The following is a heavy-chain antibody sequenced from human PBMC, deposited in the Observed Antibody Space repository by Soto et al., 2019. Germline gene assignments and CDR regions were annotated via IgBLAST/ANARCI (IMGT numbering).Heavy chain of an antibody. CDR1: GFTLSGYA. D-gene: IGHD4-17*01. CDR2: ISSNGVGT. CDR3: AKDHYGDYSFDY. Sequence: GGSLRLSCAASGFTLSGYAMDWARQAPGKGLEYVSGISSNGVGTYYANSVQGRFTISRDNSKNTLYLQMNSLRAEDTAVYYCAKDHYGDYSFDYWGQGTLVTVSS. V-gene: IGHV3-64*04. J-gene: IGHJ4*02.